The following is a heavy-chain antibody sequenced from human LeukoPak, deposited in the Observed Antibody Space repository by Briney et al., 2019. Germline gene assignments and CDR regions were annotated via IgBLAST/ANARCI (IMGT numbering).Heavy chain of an antibody. CDR1: GGSISSYY. V-gene: IGHV4-59*08. CDR3: ARHGPRRIAVARYFDY. CDR2: IYYSGST. Sequence: SETLSLTCTVSGGSISSYYWSWIRQPPGKGLEWIGYIYYSGSTNYNPSLKSRVTISVDTSKNQFSLKLSSVTAADTAVYYCARHGPRRIAVARYFDYWGQGTLVTVSS. D-gene: IGHD6-19*01. J-gene: IGHJ4*02.